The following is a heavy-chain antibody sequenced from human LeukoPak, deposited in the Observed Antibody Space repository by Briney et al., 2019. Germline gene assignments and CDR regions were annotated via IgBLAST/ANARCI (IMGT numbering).Heavy chain of an antibody. J-gene: IGHJ4*02. D-gene: IGHD2-15*01. CDR2: IIPIFGTA. CDR3: AREGYCSGGSGYFFDY. CDR1: GGTFSSYA. Sequence: GSSVKVSCKASGGTFSSYAISWVRQAPGQGLEWMGRIIPIFGTANYAQKFQGRVTITTDESTSTAYMELSSLRSEDTAVYYCAREGYCSGGSGYFFDYWGQGTLVTVSS. V-gene: IGHV1-69*05.